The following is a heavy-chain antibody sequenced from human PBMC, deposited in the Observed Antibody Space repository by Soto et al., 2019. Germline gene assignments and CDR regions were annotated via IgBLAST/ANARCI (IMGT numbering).Heavy chain of an antibody. CDR2: ISYDGSNK. CDR3: ARGSSGPKDY. J-gene: IGHJ4*02. CDR1: GFTFSSYA. D-gene: IGHD6-19*01. V-gene: IGHV3-30-3*01. Sequence: PGGSLRLSCAASGFTFSSYAMHWVRQAPGKGLEWVAVISYDGSNKYYADSVKGRFTISRDNSKNTLYLQMNSLRAEDTAVYYCARGSSGPKDYWGQGTLVTVSS.